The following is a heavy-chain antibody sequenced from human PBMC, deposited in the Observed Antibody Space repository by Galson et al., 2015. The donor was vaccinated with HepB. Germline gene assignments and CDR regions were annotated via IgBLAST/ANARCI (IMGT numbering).Heavy chain of an antibody. D-gene: IGHD3-3*01. J-gene: IGHJ6*03. Sequence: PALVKPTQTLTLTCTFSGFSLSTSGVGVGWIRQPPGKALEWLALIYWNDDKRYSPSLKSRLTITKDTSKNQVVLTMTNMDPVDTATYYCAHSRYYDFWSGYPDYYYVDVWGKGTTVTVSS. CDR1: GFSLSTSGVG. V-gene: IGHV2-5*01. CDR3: AHSRYYDFWSGYPDYYYVDV. CDR2: IYWNDDK.